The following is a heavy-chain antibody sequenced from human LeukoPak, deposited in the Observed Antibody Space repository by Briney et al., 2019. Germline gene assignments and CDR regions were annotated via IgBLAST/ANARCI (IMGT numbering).Heavy chain of an antibody. CDR3: ARAYDSSGYYYATPNY. CDR2: INPNSGGT. Sequence: ASVKVSCKASGYTFTGYYMHWVRQAPGQGLEWMGWINPNSGGTNYAQKFQGRVTMTRDTSISTAYMELSRLRSDDTAVYYCARAYDSSGYYYATPNYWGQETLVTVSS. J-gene: IGHJ4*02. V-gene: IGHV1-2*02. CDR1: GYTFTGYY. D-gene: IGHD3-22*01.